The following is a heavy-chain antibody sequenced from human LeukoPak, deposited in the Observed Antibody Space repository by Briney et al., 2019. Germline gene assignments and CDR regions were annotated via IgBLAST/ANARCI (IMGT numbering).Heavy chain of an antibody. Sequence: NTGGSLRLSCAASGFTFSSYSMNWVRQAPGKGLEWVSSISSSSSYIYYADSVKGRFTISRDNSKNTLYLQMNSLRAEDTAVYYCAKDRSKGYSGSYYAYFDYWGQGTLVTVSS. D-gene: IGHD1-26*01. V-gene: IGHV3-21*04. J-gene: IGHJ4*02. CDR3: AKDRSKGYSGSYYAYFDY. CDR2: ISSSSSYI. CDR1: GFTFSSYS.